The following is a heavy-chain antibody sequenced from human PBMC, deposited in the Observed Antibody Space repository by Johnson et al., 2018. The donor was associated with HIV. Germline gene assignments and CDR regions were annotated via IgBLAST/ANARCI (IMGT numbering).Heavy chain of an antibody. CDR1: GFTFSSYA. J-gene: IGHJ3*02. D-gene: IGHD1-26*01. CDR3: ARSLGVVGAIGKGAFDI. V-gene: IGHV3-30*04. CDR2: ISYDGCNK. Sequence: QVQLVESGGGVVQPGRSLRLSCAASGFTFSSYAMHWVRQAPGKGLEWVAVISYDGCNKYYADSVKGRFTIPRDNSKNTLYLQMNSLRAEDTAVYYCARSLGVVGAIGKGAFDIWGQGTMVTGSS.